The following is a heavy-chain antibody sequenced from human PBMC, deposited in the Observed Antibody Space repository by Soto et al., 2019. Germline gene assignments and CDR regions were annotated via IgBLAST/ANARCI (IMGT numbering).Heavy chain of an antibody. Sequence: SETLSLTCTVSGGSISSYYWSWIRQPPGKGLEWIGYIYYSGSTNYNPSLKSRVTISVDTSKNQFSLKLSSVTAADTAVYYCATCGSSGYYGSGSYSWFDPWGQGTLVTVS. V-gene: IGHV4-59*01. CDR2: IYYSGST. CDR3: ATCGSSGYYGSGSYSWFDP. J-gene: IGHJ5*02. CDR1: GGSISSYY. D-gene: IGHD3-10*01.